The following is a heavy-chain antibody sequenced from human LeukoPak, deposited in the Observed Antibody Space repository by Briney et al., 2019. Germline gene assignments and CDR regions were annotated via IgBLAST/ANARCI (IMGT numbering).Heavy chain of an antibody. Sequence: SETLSLTCTVSGGSISSYYWSWIRQPAGKGLEWIGEIYHSGSTNYNPSLKSRVTISVDTSQNQFSLKLSSVTAADTAVYYCARDRALGSGKYYFDYWGQGTLVTVPA. J-gene: IGHJ4*02. CDR1: GGSISSYY. D-gene: IGHD3-16*01. CDR3: ARDRALGSGKYYFDY. V-gene: IGHV4-59*01. CDR2: IYHSGST.